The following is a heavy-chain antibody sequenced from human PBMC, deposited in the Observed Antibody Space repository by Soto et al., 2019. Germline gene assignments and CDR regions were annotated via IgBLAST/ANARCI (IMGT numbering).Heavy chain of an antibody. J-gene: IGHJ4*02. CDR2: ISGSGGST. CDR1: GFTFSSYA. D-gene: IGHD3-10*01. V-gene: IGHV3-23*01. CDR3: AARNYYGSGSRNY. Sequence: EVQLLESGGGLVQPGGSLRLSCAASGFTFSSYAMSWVRQAPGKGLEWVSAISGSGGSTYYADSVKGRFTISRDNSKNTLYPQMNSLRAEDTAVYYCAARNYYGSGSRNYWGQGTLVTVSS.